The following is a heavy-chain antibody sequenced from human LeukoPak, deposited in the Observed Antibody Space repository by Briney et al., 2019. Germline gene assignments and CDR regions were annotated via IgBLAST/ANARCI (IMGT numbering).Heavy chain of an antibody. CDR3: ARPRTYYSDSSRRQAWDI. Sequence: GASVMVSCKASGYTFSLYSSTWVRQAPGQGLEWMGWISAYNGDTNYAQKFQGRLTMTTDTSTNTAYMELRSLRSDDTAADCSARPRTYYSDSSRRQAWDICGRGTMVTVSS. V-gene: IGHV1-18*01. D-gene: IGHD3-22*01. CDR1: GYTFSLYS. CDR2: ISAYNGDT. J-gene: IGHJ3*02.